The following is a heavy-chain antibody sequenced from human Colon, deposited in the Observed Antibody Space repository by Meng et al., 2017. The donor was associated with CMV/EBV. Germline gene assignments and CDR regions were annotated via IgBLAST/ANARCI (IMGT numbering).Heavy chain of an antibody. Sequence: ASVKVSCKASGYTFTICGISWVRQAPGQGPEWMGWISGDKEKTSYAQKFQGRVTVTKDTSTTTVYMELRSLRPDDTAVYYCARERLFGHTFDIWGQGTMVTVSS. CDR3: ARERLFGHTFDI. CDR2: ISGDKEKT. J-gene: IGHJ3*02. D-gene: IGHD3-3*01. CDR1: GYTFTICG. V-gene: IGHV1-18*01.